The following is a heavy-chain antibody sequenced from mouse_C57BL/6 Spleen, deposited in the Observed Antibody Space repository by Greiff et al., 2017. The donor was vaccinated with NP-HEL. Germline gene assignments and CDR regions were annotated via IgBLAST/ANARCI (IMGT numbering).Heavy chain of an antibody. V-gene: IGHV5-9-1*02. D-gene: IGHD2-2*01. CDR1: GFTFSSYA. CDR2: ISSGGDYI. J-gene: IGHJ3*01. Sequence: EVKLMESGEGLVKPGGSLKLSCAASGFTFSSYAMSWVRQTPEKRLEWVAYISSGGDYIYYADTVKGRFTISRDNARNTLYLQMSSLKSEDTAMYYCTRDGRTMVTTVFAYWGQGTLVTVSA. CDR3: TRDGRTMVTTVFAY.